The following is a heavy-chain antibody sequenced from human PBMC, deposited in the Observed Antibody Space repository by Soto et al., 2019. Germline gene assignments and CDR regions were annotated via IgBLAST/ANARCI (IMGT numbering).Heavy chain of an antibody. CDR2: INAGNGNT. CDR3: ARSRIYCSSTSCYMYWFDP. CDR1: GYTFTSYA. D-gene: IGHD2-2*02. Sequence: GASVKVSCKASGYTFTSYAMHWVRQAPGQRLEWMGWINAGNGNTKYSQKFQGRVTITRDTSASTAYMELSSLRSEDTAVYYCARSRIYCSSTSCYMYWFDPWGHGTLVTVSS. V-gene: IGHV1-3*01. J-gene: IGHJ5*02.